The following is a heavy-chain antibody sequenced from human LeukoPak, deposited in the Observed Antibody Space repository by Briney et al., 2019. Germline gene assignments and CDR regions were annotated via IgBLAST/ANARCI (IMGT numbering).Heavy chain of an antibody. D-gene: IGHD3-22*01. V-gene: IGHV3-53*01. J-gene: IGHJ3*02. Sequence: GGSLRLSCAVSGFSVSSNYMTWVRQAPGKGLEWVSVLYSGGTTYYADSVKGRFTISRDNSKNTLYLQMNSLRAEDTALFYCARHNFDSTAFDIWGQGTMVTVSS. CDR2: LYSGGTT. CDR3: ARHNFDSTAFDI. CDR1: GFSVSSNY.